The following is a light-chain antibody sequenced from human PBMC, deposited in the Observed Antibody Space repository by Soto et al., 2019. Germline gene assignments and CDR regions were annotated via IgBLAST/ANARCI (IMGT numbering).Light chain of an antibody. CDR3: QQYSDWPLYT. J-gene: IGKJ2*01. CDR2: DAS. Sequence: ETLLTQSPATLSVSPGERATLSCRASQSVGSYLAWYQQTPGQAPRLLIYDASTRATGIPVRFSGSGSATEFTLTISSLQSEDFAFYYCQQYSDWPLYTFGQGTKVEIK. CDR1: QSVGSY. V-gene: IGKV3-15*01.